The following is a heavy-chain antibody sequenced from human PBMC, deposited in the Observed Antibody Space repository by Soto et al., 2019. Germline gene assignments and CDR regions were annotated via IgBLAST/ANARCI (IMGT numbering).Heavy chain of an antibody. Sequence: PGESLKNSWEASGYSFTNYWIAWVSQMPGKGLEWMGIIYPGDSETRYSPSFEGQVTISADKSISTVYLQWSSLRAEDTAVYYCAKDFFGIAAAGPLYYYYYGMDVWGQGTTVTVSS. CDR3: AKDFFGIAAAGPLYYYYYGMDV. CDR1: GYSFTNYW. D-gene: IGHD6-13*01. J-gene: IGHJ6*02. CDR2: IYPGDSET. V-gene: IGHV5-51*01.